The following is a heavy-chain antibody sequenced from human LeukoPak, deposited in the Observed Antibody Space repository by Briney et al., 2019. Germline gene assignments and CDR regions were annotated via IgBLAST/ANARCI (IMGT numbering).Heavy chain of an antibody. J-gene: IGHJ6*03. V-gene: IGHV6-1*01. Sequence: SQTLSLTCAISGDSVSSNSAAWNWIRQSPSRGLEWLGRTYYRSKWYNDYAVSVKSRITINPDTSKNQFSLELNSVTPEDTAVYYCARGIPVYYYDSSGYTREYYYYYMDVWGKGTTVTVSS. CDR3: ARGIPVYYYDSSGYTREYYYYYMDV. D-gene: IGHD3-22*01. CDR2: TYYRSKWYN. CDR1: GDSVSSNSAA.